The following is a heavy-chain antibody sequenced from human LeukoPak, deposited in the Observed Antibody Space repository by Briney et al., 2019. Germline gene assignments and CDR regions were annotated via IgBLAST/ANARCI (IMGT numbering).Heavy chain of an antibody. J-gene: IGHJ4*02. CDR3: ASATLCSGDGYAVFDD. D-gene: IGHD2-21*02. Sequence: GGSLRLSCAASGFTVSSKYMSWVRQAPGKGLEWVSSIYGGGSTYYADSVKGRITISRDNSKNTVYLQMKSLRPEDTAVYYCASATLCSGDGYAVFDDWGQGTLVTVSS. V-gene: IGHV3-53*05. CDR2: IYGGGST. CDR1: GFTVSSKY.